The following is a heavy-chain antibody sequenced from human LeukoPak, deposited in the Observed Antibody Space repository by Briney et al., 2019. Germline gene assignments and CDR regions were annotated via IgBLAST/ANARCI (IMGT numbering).Heavy chain of an antibody. CDR2: INHSGST. J-gene: IGHJ6*03. CDR1: GGSFSGYY. Sequence: PPETLSLTGAVYGGSFSGYYWSWIRQPPGKGLEWIGEINHSGSTNYNPSLKSRVTISVDTSKNQFSLKLSSVTAADTAVYYCARMGVGFYYYYYMDVWGKGTTVTVSS. D-gene: IGHD3-16*01. V-gene: IGHV4-34*01. CDR3: ARMGVGFYYYYYMDV.